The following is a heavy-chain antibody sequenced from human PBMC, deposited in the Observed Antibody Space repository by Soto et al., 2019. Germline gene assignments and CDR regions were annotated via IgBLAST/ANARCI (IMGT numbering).Heavy chain of an antibody. CDR1: GDSISSYY. CDR3: GRDVHGSTNTV. Sequence: SETLSLTCTVSGDSISSYYWSWMRQPAGKGLEWIGRIYPSGSTNYNPSLKSRVTMSLDTSKNQFSLKLSSVTAADTAVYYCGRDVHGSTNTVWGQGTTVTVSS. CDR2: IYPSGST. V-gene: IGHV4-4*07. J-gene: IGHJ6*02. D-gene: IGHD2-8*01.